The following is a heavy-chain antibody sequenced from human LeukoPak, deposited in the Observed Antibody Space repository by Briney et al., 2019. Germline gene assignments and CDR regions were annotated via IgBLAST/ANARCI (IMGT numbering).Heavy chain of an antibody. D-gene: IGHD1-26*01. CDR1: GYTFTYYY. CDR2: INPSGGST. V-gene: IGHV1-46*01. CDR3: ARKAGGSYRLDY. J-gene: IGHJ4*02. Sequence: ASVKVSCKASGYTFTYYYMHWVRQAPGQGLEWMGIINPSGGSTSYAQKFQGRVAMTRDTSTSTVYMELSSLRSEDTAVYYCARKAGGSYRLDYWGQGTLVTVSS.